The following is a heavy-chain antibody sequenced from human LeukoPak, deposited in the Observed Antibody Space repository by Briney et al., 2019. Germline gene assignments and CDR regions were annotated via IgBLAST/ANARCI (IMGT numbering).Heavy chain of an antibody. V-gene: IGHV1-69*04. J-gene: IGHJ4*02. CDR3: ERASDGGRGYYFDY. D-gene: IGHD1-26*01. CDR2: IIPILGIA. CDR1: GGTFSSYA. Sequence: AASVKVSCKASGGTFSSYAISWVRQAPGQGLEWMGRIIPILGIANYAQKLQSRVSITADKSTSTAYMELSSLRSEDTAVYYCERASDGGRGYYFDYWGQGTLVTVSS.